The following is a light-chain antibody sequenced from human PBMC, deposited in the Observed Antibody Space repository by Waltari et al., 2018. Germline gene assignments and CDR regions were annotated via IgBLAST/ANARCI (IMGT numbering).Light chain of an antibody. CDR1: QSVDMY. Sequence: EIVLTQSPATLSLSPGERATLSCRASQSVDMYLAGYQQRPGQAPRLLIDDTSNRATDIPGRFSGSGCETDFSLTISSLEPDDCAVYYCQQRRNWPLTFGGGTKVEIK. V-gene: IGKV3-11*01. J-gene: IGKJ4*01. CDR3: QQRRNWPLT. CDR2: DTS.